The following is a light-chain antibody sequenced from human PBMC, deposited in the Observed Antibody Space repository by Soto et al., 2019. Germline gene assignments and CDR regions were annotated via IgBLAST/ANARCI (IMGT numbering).Light chain of an antibody. CDR3: ATWDSSLSALV. CDR2: DTD. V-gene: IGLV1-51*01. J-gene: IGLJ2*01. Sequence: QSVLTQPPSVSAAPGQTVTISCSGSSSNIARNYVSWYQQVPGAAPKLLTYDTDKRPSEIPDRFSGSKSGTSATLGITGLQTGDAADDYCATWDSSLSALVFGGGTKLTVL. CDR1: SSNIARNY.